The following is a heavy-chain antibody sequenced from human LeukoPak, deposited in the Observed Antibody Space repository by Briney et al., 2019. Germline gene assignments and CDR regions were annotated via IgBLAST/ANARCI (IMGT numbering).Heavy chain of an antibody. CDR2: LYYSGST. D-gene: IGHD2-15*01. CDR1: GGTISSYY. J-gene: IGHJ6*02. V-gene: IGHV4-59*08. Sequence: ASETLSLTCTVSGGTISSYYWSWLRQPPGKGLEWIGYLYYSGSTNYNPSLKSRVTISVDTSKNKFSLRLSYVTAGDTAVYYCARVGGGNYYYYGMDVWGQGTKVTGSS. CDR3: ARVGGGNYYYYGMDV.